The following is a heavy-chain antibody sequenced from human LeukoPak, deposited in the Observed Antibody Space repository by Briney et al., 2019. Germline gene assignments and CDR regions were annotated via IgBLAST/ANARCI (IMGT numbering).Heavy chain of an antibody. CDR2: INHSGST. CDR3: ARALCINGVCEWFDP. J-gene: IGHJ5*02. D-gene: IGHD2-8*01. V-gene: IGHV4-34*01. CDR1: GGSFSGYY. Sequence: PSETLSLTCAVYGGSFSGYYWSWIRQPPGKGLEWIGEINHSGSTSYNPSLKSRVTISVDTSKNQFSLKLSSVTAADTAVYYCARALCINGVCEWFDPWGQGSLVTVSS.